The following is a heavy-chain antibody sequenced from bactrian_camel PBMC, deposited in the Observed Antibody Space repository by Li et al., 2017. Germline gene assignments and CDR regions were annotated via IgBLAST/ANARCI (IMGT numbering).Heavy chain of an antibody. CDR2: VDSDGTT. J-gene: IGHJ6*01. CDR3: AAGGNNGAPLIVDNRVSGKSGY. D-gene: IGHD5*01. Sequence: HVQLVESGGGSVQAGGSLRLSCARSGEPYSRYSMAWVRQAPGKEREGIAAVDSDGTTSYADSVKGRFTISQDNANNTVYLQMDRLRPEDTAMYHCAAGGNNGAPLIVDNRVSGKSGYWGRGTQVTVS. CDR1: GEPYSRYS. V-gene: IGHV3S26*01.